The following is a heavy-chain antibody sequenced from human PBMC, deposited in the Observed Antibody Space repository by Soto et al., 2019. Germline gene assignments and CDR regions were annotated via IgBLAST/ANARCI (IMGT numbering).Heavy chain of an antibody. CDR3: AKATTNGGWFNPFDS. CDR2: LSGSGTST. J-gene: IGHJ4*02. D-gene: IGHD6-19*01. CDR1: GFSFVNYA. V-gene: IGHV3-23*01. Sequence: PGASLRLSCAASGFSFVNYAMDWVRQAPGKGLEWVSGLSGSGTSTYYADSVKGRFTISRDNSRDTLFLQMNSLTADDTAVYYCAKATTNGGWFNPFDSWGQGALVTVSS.